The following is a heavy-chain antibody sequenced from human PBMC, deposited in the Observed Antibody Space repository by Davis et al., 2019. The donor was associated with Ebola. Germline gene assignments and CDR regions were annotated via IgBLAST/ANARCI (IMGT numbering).Heavy chain of an antibody. CDR2: INSYKGNT. J-gene: IGHJ5*02. CDR3: AIECSTVTTVWFDP. D-gene: IGHD4-11*01. CDR1: GYTFTQYY. Sequence: AASVKVSCKTSGYTFTQYYITWVRQAPGQGLEWMGWINSYKGNTDYARKFQGRVTMTTDTSTSTAYMELRSLRSDDTAVYYCAIECSTVTTVWFDPWGQGTLVTVSS. V-gene: IGHV1-18*01.